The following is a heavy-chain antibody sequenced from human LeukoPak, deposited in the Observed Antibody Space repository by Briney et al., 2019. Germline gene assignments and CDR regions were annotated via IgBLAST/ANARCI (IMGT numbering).Heavy chain of an antibody. CDR3: ARLDILTGYYSPEAGHFDY. CDR2: ISPSGDIL. J-gene: IGHJ4*02. CDR1: GFTFSSHG. Sequence: GGSLRLSCAASGFTFSSHGMNWVRQAPGKGLEWVSGISPSGDILYYADSVKGRFTISRDNAKNSLYLQMNSLRAEDTAVYYCARLDILTGYYSPEAGHFDYWGQGTLVTVSS. V-gene: IGHV3-21*01. D-gene: IGHD3-9*01.